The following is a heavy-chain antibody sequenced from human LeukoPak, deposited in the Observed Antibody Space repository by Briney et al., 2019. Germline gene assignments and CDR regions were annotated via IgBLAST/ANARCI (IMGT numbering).Heavy chain of an antibody. CDR1: GGSISSYY. J-gene: IGHJ4*02. CDR2: TYYSGST. CDR3: ARDQGYFDY. V-gene: IGHV4-59*01. Sequence: SETLSLTCTVSGGSISSYYWRWIRQPPGKGLEWIGYTYYSGSTNYNPSLKSRVTISVDTSKNQFSLKLSSVTAADTAVYYCARDQGYFDYWGQGTLVTVSS.